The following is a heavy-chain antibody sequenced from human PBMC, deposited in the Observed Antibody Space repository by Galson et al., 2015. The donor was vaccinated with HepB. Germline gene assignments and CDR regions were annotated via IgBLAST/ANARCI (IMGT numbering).Heavy chain of an antibody. CDR2: IWYDGSNK. V-gene: IGHV3-33*08. CDR1: GFTFSSYG. CDR3: ARGGLGYCSSTSCRGAFDI. J-gene: IGHJ3*02. D-gene: IGHD2-2*01. Sequence: SLRLSCAASGFTFSSYGMHWVRQAPGKGLEWVAVIWYDGSNKYYADSVKGRSTISRDNSKNTLYLQMNSLRAEDTAVYYCARGGLGYCSSTSCRGAFDIWGQGTMVTVSS.